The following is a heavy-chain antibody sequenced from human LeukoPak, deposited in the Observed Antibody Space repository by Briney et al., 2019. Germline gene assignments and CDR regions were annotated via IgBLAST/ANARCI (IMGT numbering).Heavy chain of an antibody. V-gene: IGHV4-34*01. D-gene: IGHD5-18*01. CDR2: INHSGST. Sequence: SETLSLTCAVYGGSFSGYYWSWIRQPPGRGLEWIGEINHSGSTKYNPSLKSRVTISVDTSKNQFSLKLSSVTAADTAVYYCARTLEYGYGPQGMEVWGQGTTVTASS. CDR3: ARTLEYGYGPQGMEV. J-gene: IGHJ6*02. CDR1: GGSFSGYY.